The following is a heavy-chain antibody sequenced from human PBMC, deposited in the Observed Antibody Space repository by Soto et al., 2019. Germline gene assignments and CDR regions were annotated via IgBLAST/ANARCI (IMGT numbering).Heavy chain of an antibody. D-gene: IGHD3-22*01. CDR1: GGTFSSYA. CDR3: ARYLYYYDSSGYYYGPAPPYYYYYGMDV. Sequence: SVKVSCKASGGTFSSYAISWVRQAPGQGLEWMGGIIPIFGTANYAQKFQGRVTITADESTSTAYMELSSLRSEDTAVYYCARYLYYYDSSGYYYGPAPPYYYYYGMDVWGQGTTVTVSS. V-gene: IGHV1-69*13. J-gene: IGHJ6*02. CDR2: IIPIFGTA.